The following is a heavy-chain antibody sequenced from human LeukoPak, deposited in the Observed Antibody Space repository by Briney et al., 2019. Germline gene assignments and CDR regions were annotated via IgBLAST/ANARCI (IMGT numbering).Heavy chain of an antibody. CDR1: GFTFSSYA. CDR2: ISYDGSNK. Sequence: GGSLRLSCAASGFTFSSYAMHWVRQAPGKGLEWVAVISYDGSNKYYADSVKGRFTISRDNSKNTLYLQMNSLRAEDTAVYYYARDLLLRDYGDYTDYWGQGTLVTVSS. CDR3: ARDLLLRDYGDYTDY. J-gene: IGHJ4*02. D-gene: IGHD4-17*01. V-gene: IGHV3-30*04.